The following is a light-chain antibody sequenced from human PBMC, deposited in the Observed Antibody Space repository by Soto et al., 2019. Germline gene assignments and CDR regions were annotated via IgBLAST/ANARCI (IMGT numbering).Light chain of an antibody. Sequence: EIVLTQSPGTLSLSPEERATLSCRASQSMTSNYLAWYQQKPGQAPRLLIYLASNRAAGIPYRFSGSGSGADFTLTINRLEPEDFAVYLCQLYGSSPWTFGQGTKVDIK. CDR3: QLYGSSPWT. V-gene: IGKV3-20*01. J-gene: IGKJ1*01. CDR2: LAS. CDR1: QSMTSNY.